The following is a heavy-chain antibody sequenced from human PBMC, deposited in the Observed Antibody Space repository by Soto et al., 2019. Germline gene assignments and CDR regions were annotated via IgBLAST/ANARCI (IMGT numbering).Heavy chain of an antibody. J-gene: IGHJ4*02. CDR2: VYHTGRT. CDR3: ARDFAYFDS. Sequence: SETLSLTCTVSGGSISSSSYYWGWIRQPPGKGLEWIGYVYHTGRTSYNPSLKSRVSISMDTSKNQFSLNLDSVTAADTAVYFCARDFAYFDSWGQGTLVTVSS. V-gene: IGHV4-61*05. D-gene: IGHD3-3*01. CDR1: GGSISSSSYY.